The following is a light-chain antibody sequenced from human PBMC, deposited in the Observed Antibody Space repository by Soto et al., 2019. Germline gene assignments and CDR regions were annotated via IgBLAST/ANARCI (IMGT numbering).Light chain of an antibody. V-gene: IGLV1-40*01. CDR2: GNN. CDR3: QSYDSSLSGYV. J-gene: IGLJ1*01. Sequence: QSVLTQPPSVSRAPGQTVIISCSGSSSNLGAPYDVNWFRQLPGTVPRLLIYGNNNRPSGVPDRFSGSKSGTSASLAITGLPAEDEADYYCQSYDSSLSGYVFGTGTKVTVL. CDR1: SSNLGAPYD.